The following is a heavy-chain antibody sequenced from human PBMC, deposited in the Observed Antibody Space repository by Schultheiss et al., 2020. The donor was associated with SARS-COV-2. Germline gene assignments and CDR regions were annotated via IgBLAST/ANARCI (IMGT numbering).Heavy chain of an antibody. CDR2: ISGSGGST. V-gene: IGHV3-23*01. CDR3: ARGGGTGIAARGWYFDL. J-gene: IGHJ2*01. Sequence: GGSLRLSCAASGFTFSSYAMSWVRQAPGKGLEWVSAISGSGGSTYYADSVKGRFTISRDNSKNTLYLQMNSLRAEDTAVYYCARGGGTGIAARGWYFDLWGRGTLVTVSS. D-gene: IGHD6-6*01. CDR1: GFTFSSYA.